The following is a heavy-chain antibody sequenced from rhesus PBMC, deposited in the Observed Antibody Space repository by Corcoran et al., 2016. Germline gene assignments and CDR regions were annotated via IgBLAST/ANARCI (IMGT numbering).Heavy chain of an antibody. CDR1: GYTFTDYY. Sequence: EVQLVQSGAEVKKPGASVKISCKASGYTFTDYYLPWVRQAPAKGLEWKVRVYPEDDEANHAHKYQDRVTITADTSTDTAYMELSSLRSEDTAVYYCATSYCTGSGCYDDGGFDYWGQGVLVTVSS. CDR2: VYPEDDEA. V-gene: IGHV1-111*02. J-gene: IGHJ4*01. D-gene: IGHD2-21*01. CDR3: ATSYCTGSGCYDDGGFDY.